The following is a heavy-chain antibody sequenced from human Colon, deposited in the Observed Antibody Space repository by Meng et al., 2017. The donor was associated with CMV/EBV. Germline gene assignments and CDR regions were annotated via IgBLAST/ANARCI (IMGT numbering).Heavy chain of an antibody. V-gene: IGHV4-30-4*01. CDR2: IYYSGST. Sequence: CAFSGGSISSGDYYWSWIRQPPGKGLEWIGYIYYSGSTYYNPSLKSRVTISVDTSKNQFSLKLSSVTAADTAVYYCASFHTDGWFGPWGQGTLVTVSS. D-gene: IGHD2-8*02. CDR3: ASFHTDGWFGP. CDR1: GGSISSGDYY. J-gene: IGHJ5*02.